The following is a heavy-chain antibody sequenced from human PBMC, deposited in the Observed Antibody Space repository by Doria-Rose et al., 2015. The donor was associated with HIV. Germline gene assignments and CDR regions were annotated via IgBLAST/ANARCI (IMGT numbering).Heavy chain of an antibody. J-gene: IGHJ4*02. CDR3: ARIKSSRWYHKYYFDF. Sequence: QVQLVQSGPVLVKPTETLTLTCTVSGVSLSSPGMGVSWIRQPPGKALEWLANIFSDDESSYKTSLKSRLTISRGTPKSQVVLTMADMDPVDTATYYCARIKSSRWYHKYYFDFWGQGTLVIVSA. CDR1: GVSLSSPGMG. D-gene: IGHD6-13*01. V-gene: IGHV2-26*01. CDR2: IFSDDES.